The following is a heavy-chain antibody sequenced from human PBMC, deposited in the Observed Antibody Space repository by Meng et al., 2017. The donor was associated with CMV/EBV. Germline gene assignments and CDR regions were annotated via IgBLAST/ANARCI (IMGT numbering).Heavy chain of an antibody. Sequence: QITYKDAGPTLGNPRQTLTLTGTFSVFSLRTSGVGVGWIRQPPGKALEWIALIYWDDDKRYSPSLKSRFTITKHTSKNQVVLTMTNMDPLDTATFYCAHRGSYGYHGYWGQGTLVTVSS. CDR3: AHRGSYGYHGY. CDR1: VFSLRTSGVG. V-gene: IGHV2-5*02. J-gene: IGHJ4*02. CDR2: IYWDDDK. D-gene: IGHD5-18*01.